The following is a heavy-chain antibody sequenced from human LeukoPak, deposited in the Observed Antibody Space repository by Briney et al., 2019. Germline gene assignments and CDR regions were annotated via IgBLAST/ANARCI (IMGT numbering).Heavy chain of an antibody. Sequence: GGSLRLSCAASGFTFSSYSMNWVRQAPGKGLEWVSSISSSSSYIYYADSVKGRFTISRENAKNSLYLQMNSLRAGDTAVYYCARGGPVTRDAFDIWGQGTMVTVSS. J-gene: IGHJ3*02. D-gene: IGHD4-17*01. V-gene: IGHV3-21*01. CDR3: ARGGPVTRDAFDI. CDR2: ISSSSSYI. CDR1: GFTFSSYS.